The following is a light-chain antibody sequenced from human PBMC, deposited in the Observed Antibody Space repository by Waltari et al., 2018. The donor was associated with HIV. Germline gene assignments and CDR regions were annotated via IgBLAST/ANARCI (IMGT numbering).Light chain of an antibody. J-gene: IGLJ2*01. Sequence: QSALTQPASVSGSPGQSLPISCPGNSSDIGGYDYVSWYPQHPGNATKLMIYGVSSRPSGVSNRFSGARSGNTASLTISGLQAEDEADYYCSAYTSSSTLAVFGGGTKLTVL. CDR1: SSDIGGYDY. CDR2: GVS. V-gene: IGLV2-14*01. CDR3: SAYTSSSTLAV.